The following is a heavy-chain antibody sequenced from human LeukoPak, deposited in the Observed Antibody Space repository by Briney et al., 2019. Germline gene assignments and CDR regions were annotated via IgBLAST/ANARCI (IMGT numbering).Heavy chain of an antibody. J-gene: IGHJ4*02. V-gene: IGHV1-69-2*01. CDR1: GSTFTDYY. Sequence: ASVKISCKVYGSTFTDYYMHWEQQAPGKGLEWKGLVDPEDGETIYAENFQGRGTITADTSTQPAYMELSSLRSEDTAVYYCATAQTWGYFDYWGQGTRVTVSS. D-gene: IGHD3-16*01. CDR3: ATAQTWGYFDY. CDR2: VDPEDGET.